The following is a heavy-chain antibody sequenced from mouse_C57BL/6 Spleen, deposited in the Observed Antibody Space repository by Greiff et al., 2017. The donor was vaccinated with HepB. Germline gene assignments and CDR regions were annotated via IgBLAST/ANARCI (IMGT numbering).Heavy chain of an antibody. V-gene: IGHV1-55*01. J-gene: IGHJ4*01. CDR2: IYPGSGST. CDR3: ARDYEFYAMDY. D-gene: IGHD2-4*01. Sequence: VKLQQPGAELVKPGASVKMSCKASGYTFTSYWITWVKQRPGQGLEWIGDIYPGSGSTNYNEKFKSKATLTVDTSSSTAYMQLSSLTSEDSAVYYCARDYEFYAMDYWGQGTSVTVSS. CDR1: GYTFTSYW.